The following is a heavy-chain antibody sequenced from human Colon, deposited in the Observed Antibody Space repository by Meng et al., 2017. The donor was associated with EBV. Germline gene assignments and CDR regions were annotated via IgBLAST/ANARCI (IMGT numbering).Heavy chain of an antibody. CDR3: SRGVDSYKLGNL. CDR1: GGALSDYY. CDR2: IHPSGSI. Sequence: GPGMVKPSGTLSPTCVVYGGALSDYYCSWIRQSPGRGLEWIGEIHPSGSIFYNPSLQSRVTISVDTSKNQFSLNLNSVTAADTAVYFCSRGVDSYKLGNLWGRGTLVTVSS. V-gene: IGHV4-34*01. D-gene: IGHD7-27*01. J-gene: IGHJ2*01.